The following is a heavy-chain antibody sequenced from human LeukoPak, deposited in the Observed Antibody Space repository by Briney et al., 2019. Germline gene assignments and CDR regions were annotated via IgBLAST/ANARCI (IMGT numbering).Heavy chain of an antibody. V-gene: IGHV3-23*01. CDR2: ISGSGGST. CDR3: AKTRAQNYYYYGMDV. CDR1: GLTFSSYA. Sequence: SGGSLRLSCAVSGLTFSSYAMSWVRQAPGKGLEWVSAISGSGGSTYYADSVKGRFTVSRDNSKNTLYLQMNSLRAEDTAVYYCAKTRAQNYYYYGMDVWAHGTTVTVSS. J-gene: IGHJ6*02.